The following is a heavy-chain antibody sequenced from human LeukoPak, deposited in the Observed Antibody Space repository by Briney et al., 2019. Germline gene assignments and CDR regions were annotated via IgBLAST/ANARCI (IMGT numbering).Heavy chain of an antibody. D-gene: IGHD5-24*01. Sequence: PSETLSLTCAVYGGTFSGYYWAWIRQPPGKGLEWIGRIYTSGSTNYNPSLKSRVTISVDTSKNQFSLKLSSVTAADTAVYYCAALNKRWLQPSDYWGQGTLVTVSS. CDR1: GGTFSGYY. CDR2: IYTSGST. CDR3: AALNKRWLQPSDY. J-gene: IGHJ4*02. V-gene: IGHV4-59*10.